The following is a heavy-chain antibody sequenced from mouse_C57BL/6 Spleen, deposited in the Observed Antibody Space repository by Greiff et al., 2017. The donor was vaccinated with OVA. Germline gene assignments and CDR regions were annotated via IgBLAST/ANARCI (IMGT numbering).Heavy chain of an antibody. D-gene: IGHD1-1*01. CDR2: IDPSDSYT. CDR1: GYTFTSYW. J-gene: IGHJ4*01. CDR3: ARGYYGRGAMDY. Sequence: QVQLKQPGAELVMPGASVKLSCKASGYTFTSYWMHWVKQRPGQGLEWIGEIDPSDSYTNYNQKFKGKSTLTVDKSSSTAYMQLSSLTSEDSAVYYCARGYYGRGAMDYWGQGTSVTVSS. V-gene: IGHV1-69*01.